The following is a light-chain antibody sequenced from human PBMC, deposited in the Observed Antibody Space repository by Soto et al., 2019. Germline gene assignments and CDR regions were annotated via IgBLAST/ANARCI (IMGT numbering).Light chain of an antibody. J-gene: IGLJ2*01. CDR1: SRDVGGYNY. CDR3: SSYTSSSTVV. V-gene: IGLV2-14*01. CDR2: DVS. Sequence: QSALTQPDSVSGSPGQSITISCTGTSRDVGGYNYVSWYQQHPGKAPKLMIYDVSNRSSGVSNRFSGSKSGNTASLTISGLQAEDEADYYCSSYTSSSTVVFGGGTKPTVL.